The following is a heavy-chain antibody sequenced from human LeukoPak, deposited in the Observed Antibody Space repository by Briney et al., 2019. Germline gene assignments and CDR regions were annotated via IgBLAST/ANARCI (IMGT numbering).Heavy chain of an antibody. CDR3: AREIRGVVPAAIYGAFDI. J-gene: IGHJ3*02. D-gene: IGHD2-2*01. V-gene: IGHV4-61*02. CDR1: GGSISSGSYY. CDR2: IYTSGST. Sequence: PSETLSLTCTVSGGSISSGSYYWSWVRQPAGKGLEWIGRIYTSGSTNYNPSLKSRVTISVDTSKNQFSLKLSSVTAADTAVYYCAREIRGVVPAAIYGAFDIWGQGTMVTVSS.